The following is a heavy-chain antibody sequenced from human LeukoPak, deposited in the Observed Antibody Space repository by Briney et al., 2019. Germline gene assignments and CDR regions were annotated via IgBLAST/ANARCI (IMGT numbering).Heavy chain of an antibody. CDR1: GFTFSSYS. CDR2: ISSSSSYI. D-gene: IGHD3-3*01. V-gene: IGHV3-21*01. J-gene: IGHJ4*02. Sequence: PGGSLRLSCAASGFTFSSYSMNWVRQAPGKGLEWVSSISSSSSYIYYADSVKGRFTISRDNAKNSLYLQMNSLRAEDTAAYYCARDRPGGYDFWSGYYGTYFDYWGQGTLVTVSS. CDR3: ARDRPGGYDFWSGYYGTYFDY.